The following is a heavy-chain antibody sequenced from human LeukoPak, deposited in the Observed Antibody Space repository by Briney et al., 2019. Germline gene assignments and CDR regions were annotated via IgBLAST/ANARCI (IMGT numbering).Heavy chain of an antibody. D-gene: IGHD3-9*01. CDR2: IYYSGST. V-gene: IGHV4-59*01. Sequence: SETLSLTCTVSGGSISSYYWSWIRQPSGKGLEWIGYIYYSGSTNYNPSLKSRVTISVDTSKNQFSLKLSSVTAADTAVYYCASDILTGYYGMDVWGQGTTVTVSS. J-gene: IGHJ6*02. CDR1: GGSISSYY. CDR3: ASDILTGYYGMDV.